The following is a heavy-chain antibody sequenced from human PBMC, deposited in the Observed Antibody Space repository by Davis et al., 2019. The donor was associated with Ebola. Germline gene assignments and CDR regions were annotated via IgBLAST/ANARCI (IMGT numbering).Heavy chain of an antibody. CDR3: ARDSSESYFDY. D-gene: IGHD3-22*01. J-gene: IGHJ4*02. V-gene: IGHV4-4*07. CDR1: GGSISNFY. CDR2: IYGSGSA. Sequence: PSETLSLTCTVSGGSISNFYWSWIRQPAGKGLEWIGRIYGSGSANYNPSLKSRVTMSVDTSKNQFSLKLYSVTAADTAVYYCARDSSESYFDYWGQGTLVTVSS.